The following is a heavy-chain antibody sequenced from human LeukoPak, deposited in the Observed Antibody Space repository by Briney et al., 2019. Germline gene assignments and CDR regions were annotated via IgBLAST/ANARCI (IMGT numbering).Heavy chain of an antibody. CDR3: ATSTNIAVIDY. CDR1: GGSISSGSYY. D-gene: IGHD2/OR15-2a*01. CDR2: VSSSGKT. Sequence: SETLSLTCTVSGGSISSGSYYWSWIRQTAGKGLEWIGCVSSSGKTNFNPSLKSRVTISSDATNHQFSLKLHSVTTADTAVYYCATSTNIAVIDYWGQGTLVTISS. V-gene: IGHV4-61*10. J-gene: IGHJ4*02.